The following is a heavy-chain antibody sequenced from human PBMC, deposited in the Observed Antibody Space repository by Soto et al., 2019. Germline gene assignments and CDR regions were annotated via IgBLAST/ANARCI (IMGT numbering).Heavy chain of an antibody. CDR3: ANAWVRDYGMDV. J-gene: IGHJ6*02. CDR2: ISGSGGST. CDR1: GFTFSSYA. D-gene: IGHD3-10*01. Sequence: EVQLLESGGGLVQPGGSLRLSCAASGFTFSSYAMSWVRQAPGKGLEWVSAISGSGGSTYYADSVKGRFTISRDNSKNSLDLQINSLRAEDTAVYYGANAWVRDYGMDVWGQGTTVTVSS. V-gene: IGHV3-23*01.